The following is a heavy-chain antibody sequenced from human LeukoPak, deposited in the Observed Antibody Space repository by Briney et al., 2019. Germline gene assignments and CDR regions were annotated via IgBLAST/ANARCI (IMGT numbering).Heavy chain of an antibody. CDR1: GFTFSSYS. Sequence: PGGSLRLSCAASGFTFSSYSMNWVRQAPGKGLEWVSSISSGSSYIHYADSVKGRFTISRDNAKNSLYLQMKSLRAEDTAVYHCARIRSGYDLNVLDYWGQGTLVTVSS. D-gene: IGHD5-12*01. J-gene: IGHJ4*02. CDR3: ARIRSGYDLNVLDY. V-gene: IGHV3-21*01. CDR2: ISSGSSYI.